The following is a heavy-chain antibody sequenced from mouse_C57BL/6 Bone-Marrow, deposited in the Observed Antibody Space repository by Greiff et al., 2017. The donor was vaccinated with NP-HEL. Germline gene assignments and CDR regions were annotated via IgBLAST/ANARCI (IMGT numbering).Heavy chain of an antibody. V-gene: IGHV5-16*01. D-gene: IGHD2-3*01. CDR1: GFTFSDYY. Sequence: DVHLVESEGGLVQPGSSMKLSCTASGFTFSDYYMAWVRQVPEKGLEWVANINYDGSSTYYLDSLKSRFIISRDNAKNILYLQMSSLKSEDTATYYCAREDDGYPFAYWGQGTLVTVSA. CDR2: INYDGSST. J-gene: IGHJ3*01. CDR3: AREDDGYPFAY.